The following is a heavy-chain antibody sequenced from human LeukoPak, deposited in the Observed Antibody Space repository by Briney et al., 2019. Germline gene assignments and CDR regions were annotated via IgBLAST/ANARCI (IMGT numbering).Heavy chain of an antibody. CDR3: AREGEQEEFDY. D-gene: IGHD3-16*01. Sequence: GGSLRLSCAASGFTFSSYSMNWVRQAPGKGLEWVSSISSSRSYIYYADSVKGRFTISRDNAKNSLYLQMNSLRVEDTAVYYCAREGEQEEFDYWGQGTLVTVSS. V-gene: IGHV3-21*01. CDR1: GFTFSSYS. CDR2: ISSSRSYI. J-gene: IGHJ4*02.